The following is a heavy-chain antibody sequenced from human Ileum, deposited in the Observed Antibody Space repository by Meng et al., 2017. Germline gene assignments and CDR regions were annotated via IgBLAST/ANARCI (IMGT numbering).Heavy chain of an antibody. CDR3: TTVSYSEWASPWVFDY. CDR2: IKSKTVGGTT. D-gene: IGHD2-21*01. J-gene: IGHJ4*02. CDR1: GFTFSNAW. Sequence: GGFLRPPCAAPGFTFSNAWMSWFHQAPGKGLEWVGRIKSKTVGGTTDYAAPVKGRFTNSKDNSKNTLYLQMNSLKTEDTAVYYCTTVSYSEWASPWVFDYWGQGTLVTVSS. V-gene: IGHV3-15*01.